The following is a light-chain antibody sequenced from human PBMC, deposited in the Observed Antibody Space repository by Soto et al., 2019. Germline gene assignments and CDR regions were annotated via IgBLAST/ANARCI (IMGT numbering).Light chain of an antibody. J-gene: IGKJ4*01. CDR1: QTVKNDY. CDR2: GAS. Sequence: GTLSLSPGEGATLSCRASQTVKNDYLAWYQQRRGLPPRLLIFGASGRATGIPDRFSGSGSGTDFTLTITRLEPEDFAVYYCQQYGSSPLTFGGGTKVDIK. V-gene: IGKV3-20*01. CDR3: QQYGSSPLT.